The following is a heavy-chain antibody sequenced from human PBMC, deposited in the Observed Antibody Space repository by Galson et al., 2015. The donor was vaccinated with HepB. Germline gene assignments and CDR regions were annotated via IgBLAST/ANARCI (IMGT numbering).Heavy chain of an antibody. D-gene: IGHD3-3*01. CDR2: IYWDDDK. V-gene: IGHV2-5*02. CDR3: AHIGEVINYGYFDY. CDR1: GFSLSTSGVG. Sequence: PALVKPTQTLTLTCTFSGFSLSTSGVGVGWIRQPPGKALEWLALIYWDDDKRYSPSLKSRLTITKDTSKNQVVLTMTNMDPVDTATYYCAHIGEVINYGYFDYWGQGTLVTVSS. J-gene: IGHJ4*02.